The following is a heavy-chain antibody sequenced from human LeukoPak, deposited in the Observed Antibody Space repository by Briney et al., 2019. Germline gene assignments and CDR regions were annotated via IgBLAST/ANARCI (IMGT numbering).Heavy chain of an antibody. CDR3: ARVNGDFDY. J-gene: IGHJ4*02. Sequence: ASVKVSCKASGGTFSSYAISWVRQAPGQGLEWMGRIIPIFGIANYAQKFQGRVTITADKSTSTAYMGLSSLRCEDTAVYYCARVNGDFDYWGQGTLVTVSS. V-gene: IGHV1-69*04. CDR1: GGTFSSYA. D-gene: IGHD4-17*01. CDR2: IIPIFGIA.